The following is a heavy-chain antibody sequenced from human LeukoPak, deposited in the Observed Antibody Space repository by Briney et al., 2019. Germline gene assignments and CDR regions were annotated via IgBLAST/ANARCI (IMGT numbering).Heavy chain of an antibody. D-gene: IGHD5-18*01. CDR3: AKERSGRRYSYGYDYFDY. CDR1: GFTFSSYA. J-gene: IGHJ4*02. Sequence: SGGSLRLSCAASGFTFSSYAMSWVRQAPGKGLEWVSAISGSGGSTYYADSVKGRFTISRDNSKNTLYLQMNSLRAEDTAVYYCAKERSGRRYSYGYDYFDYWGQGTLVTVSS. V-gene: IGHV3-23*01. CDR2: ISGSGGST.